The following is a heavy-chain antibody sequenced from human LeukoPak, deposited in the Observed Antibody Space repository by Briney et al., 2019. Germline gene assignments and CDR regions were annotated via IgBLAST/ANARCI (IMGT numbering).Heavy chain of an antibody. J-gene: IGHJ4*02. CDR3: AGGPPYSSSTRGIEYFDY. CDR2: INPNSGGT. CDR1: GYTFTGYY. Sequence: ASVKVSCKASGYTFTGYYMHWVRQAPGQGLEWMGWINPNSGGTNYAQKFQGRVTMTRDTSISTAYMELSRLRSDDTAVYYCAGGPPYSSSTRGIEYFDYWGQGTLVTVSS. D-gene: IGHD6-6*01. V-gene: IGHV1-2*02.